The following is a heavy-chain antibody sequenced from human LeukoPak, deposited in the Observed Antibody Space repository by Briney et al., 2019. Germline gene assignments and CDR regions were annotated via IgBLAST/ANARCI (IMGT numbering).Heavy chain of an antibody. J-gene: IGHJ4*02. D-gene: IGHD3-22*01. V-gene: IGHV1-46*01. Sequence: ASVKVSCKASGYTFPSYFMHWVRQAPGQGLEWMGIINPTGGSTTYAQKFQGRVTMTRDTSTSTVYMELSSLRSEDTAVYYCARGAYYYDSSGYYSYFDYWGQGTLVTVSS. CDR1: GYTFPSYF. CDR2: INPTGGST. CDR3: ARGAYYYDSSGYYSYFDY.